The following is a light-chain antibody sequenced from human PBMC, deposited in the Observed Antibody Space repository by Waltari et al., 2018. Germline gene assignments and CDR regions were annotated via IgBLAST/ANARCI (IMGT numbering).Light chain of an antibody. V-gene: IGLV3-21*04. J-gene: IGLJ1*01. Sequence: SYVVTQPPSVSVAPGETATITCGGDNIVTYRVHWYQQKAGQAPVLVIFYDRDRPSGIPERFSGSNSGNTATLTISRVEAGDEARYYCHVWHPHVDPGVFGTGTEVTVL. CDR1: NIVTYR. CDR3: HVWHPHVDPGV. CDR2: YDR.